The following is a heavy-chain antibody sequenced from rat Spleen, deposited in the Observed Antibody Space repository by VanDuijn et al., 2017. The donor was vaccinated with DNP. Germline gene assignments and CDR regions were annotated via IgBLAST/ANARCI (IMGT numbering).Heavy chain of an antibody. CDR1: GFTFSNYY. V-gene: IGHV5-22*01. CDR3: AKWGTTTYAMDA. Sequence: EVQLVESGGGLVQPGRSMKLSCAASGFTFSNYYMAWVRQAPTRGLDWVASISYEGTSIYYGDSVKGRFTISRENAENTVFLQMNSLRSEDTATYYCAKWGTTTYAMDAWGQGTSVTVSS. D-gene: IGHD1-10*01. CDR2: ISYEGTSI. J-gene: IGHJ4*01.